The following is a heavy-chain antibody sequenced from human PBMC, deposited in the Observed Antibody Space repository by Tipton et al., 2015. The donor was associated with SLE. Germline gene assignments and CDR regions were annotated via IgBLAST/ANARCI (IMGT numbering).Heavy chain of an antibody. V-gene: IGHV4-61*02. CDR3: ARGEANWGQIFGY. Sequence: TLSLTCTVSGASISSGSYYWSWIRQPAGKGLEWIGRIYRSGSTNYNPSLKSRVTISVDTSKNQFSLKLSSVTAADTAVYYCARGEANWGQIFGYWGQGTLVTVSS. CDR1: GASISSGSYY. CDR2: IYRSGST. J-gene: IGHJ4*02. D-gene: IGHD7-27*01.